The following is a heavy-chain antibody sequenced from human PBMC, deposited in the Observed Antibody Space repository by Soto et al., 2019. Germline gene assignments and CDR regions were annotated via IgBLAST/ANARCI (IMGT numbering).Heavy chain of an antibody. CDR3: ARHTPAISISDH. D-gene: IGHD2-15*01. Sequence: SETLSLTCAVSGDSISSSSYYWGWIRQPPGKGLEWIGSIYYSGSTYYNPSLKSRVTISVDTSKNQFSLKLSSVTAADTAVYYCARHTPAISISDHWGQGTLVTVSS. J-gene: IGHJ4*02. CDR2: IYYSGST. V-gene: IGHV4-39*01. CDR1: GDSISSSSYY.